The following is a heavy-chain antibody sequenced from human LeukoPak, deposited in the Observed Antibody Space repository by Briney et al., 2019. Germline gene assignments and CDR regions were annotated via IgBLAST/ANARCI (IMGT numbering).Heavy chain of an antibody. J-gene: IGHJ3*02. CDR1: GGSLSSGGYY. Sequence: PSETLSLTCTVSGGSLSSGGYYWSWIRQHPGKGLEWIGYIYYSGSTYYNPSLKSRVTISVDTSKNQFSLKLSSVTAADTAVYYCARGVYSGYDSDAFDIWGQGTMVTVSS. CDR2: IYYSGST. CDR3: ARGVYSGYDSDAFDI. D-gene: IGHD5-12*01. V-gene: IGHV4-31*03.